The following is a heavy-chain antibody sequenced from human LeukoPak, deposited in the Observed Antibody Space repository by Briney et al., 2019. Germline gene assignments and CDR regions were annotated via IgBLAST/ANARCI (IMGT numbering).Heavy chain of an antibody. J-gene: IGHJ4*02. CDR1: GFTVSSNY. CDR2: IYSDGST. Sequence: PGGSLRLSCAASGFTVSSNYMSWVRQAPGKGLEWVSVIYSDGSTNYADSVRGRFAISRDNSKNTLHLQMSSLRAEDTAVYYCASLVPFDYWGQGTLVTVSS. CDR3: ASLVPFDY. V-gene: IGHV3-53*01.